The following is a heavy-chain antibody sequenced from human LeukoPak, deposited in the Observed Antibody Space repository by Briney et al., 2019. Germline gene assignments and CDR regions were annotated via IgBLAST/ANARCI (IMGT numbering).Heavy chain of an antibody. D-gene: IGHD5-18*01. CDR2: IYYSGST. V-gene: IGHV4-59*01. CDR1: GGSISSYY. CDR3: ARDLGVMVRAFDI. J-gene: IGHJ3*02. Sequence: SETLSLTCTVSGGSISSYYWSWIRQPPGKRLKWIGYIYYSGSTSYNPSLKSRVTISVDTSKNQISVKLSSVTAADTAVYYCARDLGVMVRAFDIWGQGTMVTVSS.